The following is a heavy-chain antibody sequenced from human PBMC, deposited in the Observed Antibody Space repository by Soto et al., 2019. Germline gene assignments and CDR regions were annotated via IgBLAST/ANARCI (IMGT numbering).Heavy chain of an antibody. D-gene: IGHD2-2*01. Sequence: GGSLRLSCAASGFTFSGYAMSWVRQAPGKGLEWVSGISGSGLGTYYADSVKDRFTIYRDNSKKSLYLQMNSLRAKDTAVYYCAKEVVPAAKVPYYFDYWGQGTLVTVSS. V-gene: IGHV3-23*01. J-gene: IGHJ4*02. CDR1: GFTFSGYA. CDR3: AKEVVPAAKVPYYFDY. CDR2: ISGSGLGT.